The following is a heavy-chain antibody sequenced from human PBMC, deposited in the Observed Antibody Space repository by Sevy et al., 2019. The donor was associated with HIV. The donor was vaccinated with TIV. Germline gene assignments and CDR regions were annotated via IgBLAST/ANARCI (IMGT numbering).Heavy chain of an antibody. Sequence: ASVKVSCKASGYTFTSYGISWVRQAPGQGLEWMGWISAYNGNTNYAQKLQGRVTMTTDTSTSTAYMELRSLRSDDMAVYYCARDLRGPLYYDFWSGYYGAFDYWGQGTLVTVSS. CDR3: ARDLRGPLYYDFWSGYYGAFDY. V-gene: IGHV1-18*03. D-gene: IGHD3-3*01. CDR2: ISAYNGNT. J-gene: IGHJ4*02. CDR1: GYTFTSYG.